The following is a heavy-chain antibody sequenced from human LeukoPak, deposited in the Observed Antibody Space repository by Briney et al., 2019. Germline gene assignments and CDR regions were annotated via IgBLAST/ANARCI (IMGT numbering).Heavy chain of an antibody. Sequence: SETLSLTCTVSGGSISSYYWSWIRQPPGKGLEWIGYIYYSGSTNYNPSLKSRVTISVDTSKNQFSLKLSSVAAADTAIYYCARGGEWYGSYPYYYYMDVWGKGTTVTVSS. CDR2: IYYSGST. V-gene: IGHV4-59*08. CDR3: ARGGEWYGSYPYYYYMDV. J-gene: IGHJ6*03. CDR1: GGSISSYY. D-gene: IGHD3-10*01.